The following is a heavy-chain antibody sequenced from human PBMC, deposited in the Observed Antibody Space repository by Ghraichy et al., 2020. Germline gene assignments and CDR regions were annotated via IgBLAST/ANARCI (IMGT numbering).Heavy chain of an antibody. J-gene: IGHJ6*02. V-gene: IGHV1-24*01. CDR2: FDPEDGET. CDR1: GYTLTELS. D-gene: IGHD3-22*01. CDR3: ATHRRYDSSGYPSYYGMDV. Sequence: ASVKVSCKVSGYTLTELSMHWVRQAPGKGLEWMGGFDPEDGETIYAQKFQGRVTMTEDTSTDTAYMELSSLRSEDTAVYYCATHRRYDSSGYPSYYGMDVWGQGTTVTVSS.